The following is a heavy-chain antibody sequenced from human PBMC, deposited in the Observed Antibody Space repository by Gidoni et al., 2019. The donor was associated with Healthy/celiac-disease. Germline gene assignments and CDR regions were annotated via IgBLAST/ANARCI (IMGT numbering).Heavy chain of an antibody. CDR3: ARESLGATEALDY. Sequence: QVQLVESGVCVVQPGQSLRLLCAASGFTFSSYAMHWVRQARGQGLEWVAVISYDGSNKYYADSVKGRFTISRDNSKNTLYLKRNSLRAEDTAVYYCARESLGATEALDYWGQGTLVTVSS. J-gene: IGHJ4*02. CDR2: ISYDGSNK. CDR1: GFTFSSYA. V-gene: IGHV3-30-3*01. D-gene: IGHD1-26*01.